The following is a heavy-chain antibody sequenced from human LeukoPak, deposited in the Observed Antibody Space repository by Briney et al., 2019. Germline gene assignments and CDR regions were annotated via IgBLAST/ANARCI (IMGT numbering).Heavy chain of an antibody. Sequence: GSLRLSCAASGFIFSSYSMNWVRQAPGKGLEWVSYISSSSSTIYYADSVKGRFNISRDNAKNSLYLQMNSLRAEDTAVYYCARDLGIDYGSVDNWGQGTLVTVSS. J-gene: IGHJ4*02. CDR2: ISSSSSTI. D-gene: IGHD3-10*01. V-gene: IGHV3-48*04. CDR3: ARDLGIDYGSVDN. CDR1: GFIFSSYS.